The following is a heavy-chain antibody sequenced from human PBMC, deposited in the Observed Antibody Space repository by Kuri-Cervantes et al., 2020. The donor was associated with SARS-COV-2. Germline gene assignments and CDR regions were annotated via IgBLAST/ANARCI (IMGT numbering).Heavy chain of an antibody. Sequence: ASVKVSCKASGYTFTSYYMHWVRQAPGQGLEWMGIINPSGGSTSYAQKFQGRVTMTRDTSTSTVYMELSRLRSDDTAVYYCARDYQLGIGMRYYYYYMDVWGKGTTVTVSS. D-gene: IGHD6-13*01. J-gene: IGHJ6*03. CDR1: GYTFTSYY. V-gene: IGHV1-46*01. CDR3: ARDYQLGIGMRYYYYYMDV. CDR2: INPSGGST.